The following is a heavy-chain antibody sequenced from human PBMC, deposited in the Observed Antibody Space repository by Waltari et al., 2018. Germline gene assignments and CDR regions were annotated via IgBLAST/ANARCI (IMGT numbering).Heavy chain of an antibody. CDR3: AGWDATRAFRI. Sequence: QVQLVESGGGVVQPGGSLRLSCAASGFDFSRSGMHGVRQAPGEGLEWVAYIRSDGGNKYYGDSVKGRFTISRDESKSTLYLQMDSLRSEDTAVYYCAGWDATRAFRIWGQGTMVIVSS. V-gene: IGHV3-30*02. D-gene: IGHD2-15*01. J-gene: IGHJ3*01. CDR1: GFDFSRSG. CDR2: IRSDGGNK.